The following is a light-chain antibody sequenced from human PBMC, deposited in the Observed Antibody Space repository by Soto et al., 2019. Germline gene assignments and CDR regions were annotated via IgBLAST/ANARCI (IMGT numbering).Light chain of an antibody. Sequence: QSALTQPPSASGSPGQSVTISCTGTSSDVGGYNYVSWYQQHPGKAPKLIIYEVSKRPSGVPDRFSGSKSGNTASLTVSGRQAEDEADYYCSSYAGSNTVVFGGGTKLTVL. V-gene: IGLV2-8*01. CDR1: SSDVGGYNY. CDR2: EVS. J-gene: IGLJ2*01. CDR3: SSYAGSNTVV.